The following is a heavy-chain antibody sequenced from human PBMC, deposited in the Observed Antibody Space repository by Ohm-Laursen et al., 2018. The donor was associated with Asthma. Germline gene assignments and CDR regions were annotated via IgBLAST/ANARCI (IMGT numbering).Heavy chain of an antibody. CDR2: ISYDGSNK. V-gene: IGHV3-30*03. CDR3: ARDYDFWSGYSRTGADYYGMDV. CDR1: GFTFSSYS. Sequence: SLRLSCAASGFTFSSYSMNWVRQAPGKGLEWVAVISYDGSNKYYADSVKGRFTISRDNSKNTLYLQMNSLRAEDTAVYYCARDYDFWSGYSRTGADYYGMDVWGQGTTVTVSS. J-gene: IGHJ6*02. D-gene: IGHD3-3*01.